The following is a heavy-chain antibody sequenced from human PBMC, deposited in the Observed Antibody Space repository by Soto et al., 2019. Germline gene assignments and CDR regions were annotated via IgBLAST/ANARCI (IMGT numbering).Heavy chain of an antibody. Sequence: EVQLVESGGGLVQPGGSLRLSCAASGFTSSTYWMTWVRQPPGKGLEWVANIKQDGSEKYYVDSVKGRFTISRDSAKNSLYLQMNSLRVEDTAVYYCARKAFAGGWFDSWGQGTLVTVSS. CDR2: IKQDGSEK. V-gene: IGHV3-7*01. CDR3: ARKAFAGGWFDS. CDR1: GFTSSTYW. D-gene: IGHD3-16*01. J-gene: IGHJ5*01.